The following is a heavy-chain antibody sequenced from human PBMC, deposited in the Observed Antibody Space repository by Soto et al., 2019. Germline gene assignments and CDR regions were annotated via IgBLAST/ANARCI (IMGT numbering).Heavy chain of an antibody. CDR1: GFIFTSSS. V-gene: IGHV1-58*01. J-gene: IGHJ4*02. CDR3: AAGDSSGYYGG. CDR2: ITVGTGNT. D-gene: IGHD3-22*01. Sequence: VKVSCKASGFIFTSSSVQWLRQARGQRLEWIGWITVGTGNTNYAQKLQERVTITRDMSTSTAYMELSNLRSEDTAVCYCAAGDSSGYYGGWGQGTQVTVSS.